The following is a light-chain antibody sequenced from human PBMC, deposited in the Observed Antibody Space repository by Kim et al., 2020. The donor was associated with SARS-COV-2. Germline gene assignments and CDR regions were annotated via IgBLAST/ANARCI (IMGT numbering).Light chain of an antibody. CDR3: QQYGSLPRT. CDR2: AAS. J-gene: IGKJ5*01. Sequence: EIVLTQSPGTLSLSPGERGTLSCRASQSITNNYLAWYQHKPGRAPRLLIYAASGRATGIPDRFRGSGSGTEFTLAINRLEPEDFAVYYCQQYGSLPRTFGQGTRLEIK. V-gene: IGKV3-20*01. CDR1: QSITNNY.